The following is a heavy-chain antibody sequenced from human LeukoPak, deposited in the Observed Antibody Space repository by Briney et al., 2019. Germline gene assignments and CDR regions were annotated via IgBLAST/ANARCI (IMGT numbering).Heavy chain of an antibody. V-gene: IGHV4-39*01. CDR2: IDYSGAT. CDR1: GDSISGSNFY. Sequence: SETLSLTCTVSGDSISGSNFYWGWIRQSPGKGLEWIGSIDYSGATYYSSSLKSRVTLSVDTPNNQFSLTLTYVTAADTAVYFCARHVSYCSSANCYRSYYYYMDVWDKGTTVTISS. D-gene: IGHD2-2*01. J-gene: IGHJ6*03. CDR3: ARHVSYCSSANCYRSYYYYMDV.